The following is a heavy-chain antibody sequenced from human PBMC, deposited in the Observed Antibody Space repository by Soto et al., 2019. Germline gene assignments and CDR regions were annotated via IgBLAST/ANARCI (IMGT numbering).Heavy chain of an antibody. D-gene: IGHD2-21*01. CDR3: AKGVRQLVHIAEYFQH. CDR1: GFTFSGYA. J-gene: IGHJ1*01. V-gene: IGHV3-23*01. Sequence: PGGSLRLSCAASGFTFSGYAMSWVRQAPEKGLEWVAAVSGSGGATFYADSVKGRFTVSRDNSKGTVHLQMNSLRAEDTAAYYCAKGVRQLVHIAEYFQHWGLGSLVTVSS. CDR2: VSGSGGAT.